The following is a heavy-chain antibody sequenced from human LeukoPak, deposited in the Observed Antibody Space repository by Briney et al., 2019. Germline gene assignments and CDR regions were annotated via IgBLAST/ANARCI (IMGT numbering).Heavy chain of an antibody. CDR2: INTNTGNP. D-gene: IGHD3-10*01. CDR3: TLGSY. V-gene: IGHV7-4-1*02. Sequence: ASVKVSCKASGYTFNKYAINWVRQAPGQGLEWMGWINTNTGNPSYARDFTGRFVFSLDTSVNSAFLQINDLKAVDTAFYYCTLGSYWGQGTLVTVSS. J-gene: IGHJ4*02. CDR1: GYTFNKYA.